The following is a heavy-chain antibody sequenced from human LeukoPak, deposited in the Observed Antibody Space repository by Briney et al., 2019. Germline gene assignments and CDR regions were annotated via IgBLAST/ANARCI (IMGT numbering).Heavy chain of an antibody. CDR1: GFTFSTYA. CDR3: ANTRDSCTDISCYFL. J-gene: IGHJ4*02. D-gene: IGHD2-15*01. Sequence: GGSLTLSWAASGFTFSTYAMSWVRQAPGKGLEWVSAINEGGGNTYYVDSVEGRFTIARNHSKNTLYLQMNSLRAEDTAVYYCANTRDSCTDISCYFLWGQGTLVTVSS. V-gene: IGHV3-23*01. CDR2: INEGGGNT.